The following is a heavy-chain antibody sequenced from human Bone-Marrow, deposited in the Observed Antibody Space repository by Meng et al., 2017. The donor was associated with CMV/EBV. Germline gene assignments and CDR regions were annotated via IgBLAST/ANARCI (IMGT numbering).Heavy chain of an antibody. J-gene: IGHJ4*02. CDR1: GFTFSSYA. V-gene: IGHV3-30-3*01. Sequence: LKISCAASGFTFSSYAMHWVRQAPGKGLEWVAVISYDGSNKYYADSVKGRFTISRDNSKNTLYLQMNSLRAEDTAVYYCARDIVVVIAMIFDYWGQGTLVTVSS. CDR3: ARDIVVVIAMIFDY. D-gene: IGHD2-21*01. CDR2: ISYDGSNK.